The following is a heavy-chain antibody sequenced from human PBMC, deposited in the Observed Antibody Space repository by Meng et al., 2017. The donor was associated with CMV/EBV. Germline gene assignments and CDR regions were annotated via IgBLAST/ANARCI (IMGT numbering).Heavy chain of an antibody. V-gene: IGHV1-2*02. CDR3: ARVTDFWSTPWGFDP. Sequence: ASVKVSCKASGYTFTGYYMRWVRQAPGQGLEWMGWINAGSGGTNYAVKFLGRVTITRDTSITTAYMELSRLRSDDTAVCYCARVTDFWSTPWGFDPWGQGTLVTVSS. CDR2: INAGSGGT. CDR1: GYTFTGYY. J-gene: IGHJ5*01. D-gene: IGHD3-3*01.